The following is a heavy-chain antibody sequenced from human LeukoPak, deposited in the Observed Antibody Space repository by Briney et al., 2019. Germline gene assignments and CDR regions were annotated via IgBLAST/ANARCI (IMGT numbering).Heavy chain of an antibody. Sequence: PSETLSLTCAVYGGSFSGYYWSWIPQPPGKGLEWIGEINHSGSTNYNPSLKSRVTISVDTSKNQFSLKLSSVTAADTAVYYCARCTLGMGDAFDIWGQGTMVTVSS. D-gene: IGHD7-27*01. J-gene: IGHJ3*02. CDR1: GGSFSGYY. CDR3: ARCTLGMGDAFDI. CDR2: INHSGST. V-gene: IGHV4-34*01.